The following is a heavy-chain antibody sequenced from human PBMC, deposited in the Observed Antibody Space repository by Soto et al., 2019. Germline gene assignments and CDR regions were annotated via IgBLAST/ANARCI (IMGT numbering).Heavy chain of an antibody. Sequence: GGSLRLSCAASGFTFSSYAMSWVRQAPGKGLEWVSAISGSGGSTYYADSVKGRFTISRDNSKNTLYLQMNSLRAEDTAVYYCAKSRGSGSWYYYGMDVWGQGTTVTVSS. CDR1: GFTFSSYA. CDR2: ISGSGGST. V-gene: IGHV3-23*01. CDR3: AKSRGSGSWYYYGMDV. D-gene: IGHD3-10*01. J-gene: IGHJ6*02.